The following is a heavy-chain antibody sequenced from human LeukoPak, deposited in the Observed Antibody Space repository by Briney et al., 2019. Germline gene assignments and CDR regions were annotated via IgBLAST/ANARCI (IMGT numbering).Heavy chain of an antibody. V-gene: IGHV3-23*01. CDR3: AKCRDIVAPFDY. CDR2: ISGSGGST. Sequence: GGSLRLSCAASGFTVSSNYMSWVRQAPGKGLEWVSVISGSGGSTYYADSVKGRFTISRDNSKNTLYLQMNSLRAEDTAVYYCAKCRDIVAPFDYWGQGTLVTVSS. J-gene: IGHJ4*02. D-gene: IGHD5-12*01. CDR1: GFTVSSNY.